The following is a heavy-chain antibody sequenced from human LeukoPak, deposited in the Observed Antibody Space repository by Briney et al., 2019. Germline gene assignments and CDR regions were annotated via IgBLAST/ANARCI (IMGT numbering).Heavy chain of an antibody. J-gene: IGHJ4*02. Sequence: PGRSLRLSCAASGFTFSSYAIHWVRQAPGQGLEWVAVISYDGTYKYYADSVKGRFTFSRDNSKNTVYLQMNSLRPEDTAVYYCVRDRDWAFDYWGQGSLVTVSS. D-gene: IGHD2-21*02. CDR1: GFTFSSYA. CDR3: VRDRDWAFDY. V-gene: IGHV3-30*04. CDR2: ISYDGTYK.